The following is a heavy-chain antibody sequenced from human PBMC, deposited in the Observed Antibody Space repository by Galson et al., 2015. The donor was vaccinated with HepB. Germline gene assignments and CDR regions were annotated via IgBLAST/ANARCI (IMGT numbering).Heavy chain of an antibody. V-gene: IGHV2-5*02. CDR3: ARSSKEIIVTIAMDV. CDR1: GFSLTTIGVG. Sequence: LVKPTQTLALTCTFSGFSLTTIGVGVGWIRQPPGKALQWLALIYWDDDKRYSPSLKSRLTITKDTSKNQVVLTMTNMDPVDTATYYCARSSKEIIVTIAMDVWGQGTSIIVSS. J-gene: IGHJ6*02. CDR2: IYWDDDK. D-gene: IGHD2/OR15-2a*01.